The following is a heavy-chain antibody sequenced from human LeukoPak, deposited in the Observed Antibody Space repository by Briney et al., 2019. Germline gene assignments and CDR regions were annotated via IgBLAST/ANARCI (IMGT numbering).Heavy chain of an antibody. Sequence: PVGSLRLSCVGSGFVFSNAWMTWVRQAPGKGLEWVGRIKSSVDGGAIDYATQVEGRFTMSRDDSKNTLYLEMSSLKTEDTAIYYCATERGYLLYSVFDYWGQGSLVTVS. D-gene: IGHD3-10*02. CDR3: ATERGYLLYSVFDY. CDR2: IKSSVDGGAI. J-gene: IGHJ4*02. V-gene: IGHV3-15*01. CDR1: GFVFSNAW.